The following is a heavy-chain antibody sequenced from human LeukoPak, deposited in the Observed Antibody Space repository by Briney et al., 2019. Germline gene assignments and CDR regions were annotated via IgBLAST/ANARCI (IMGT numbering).Heavy chain of an antibody. CDR3: VMEAGGIAARY. CDR2: IYSGGST. V-gene: IGHV3-53*01. D-gene: IGHD6-6*01. Sequence: GGSLRLSCAASGFTVSSNYMSWVRQAPGKGLEWVSVIYSGGSTYYADSVKGRFTISRDNSKNTLYLQMNSLRAEDTAVYYCVMEAGGIAARYWGQGTLVTVSS. J-gene: IGHJ4*02. CDR1: GFTVSSNY.